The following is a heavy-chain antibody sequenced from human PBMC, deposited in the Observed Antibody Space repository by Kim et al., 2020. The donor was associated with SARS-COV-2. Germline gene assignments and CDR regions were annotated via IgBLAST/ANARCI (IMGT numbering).Heavy chain of an antibody. V-gene: IGHV4-61*01. CDR3: ARDEYSSGWGSDY. CDR1: GGSVSSGSYY. J-gene: IGHJ4*02. CDR2: IYYSGST. D-gene: IGHD6-19*01. Sequence: SETLSLTCTVSGGSVSSGSYYWSWIRQPPGKGLEWIGYIYYSGSTNYNPSLKSRVTISVDTSKNQFSLKLSSVTAADTAVYYCARDEYSSGWGSDYWGQGTLVTFSS.